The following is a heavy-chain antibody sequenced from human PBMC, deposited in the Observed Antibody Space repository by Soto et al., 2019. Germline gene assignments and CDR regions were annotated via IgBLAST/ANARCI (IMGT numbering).Heavy chain of an antibody. D-gene: IGHD2-15*01. CDR3: ARGYIVVVVAATPTMQNWFDP. CDR1: GGSFRGYY. V-gene: IGHV4-34*01. J-gene: IGHJ5*02. CDR2: INHSGST. Sequence: SETLSLTCAVCGGSFRGYYGSGIRQPPGKGLEWIGEINHSGSTNYNPSLKSRVTISVDTSKNQFSLKLSSVTAADTAVYYCARGYIVVVVAATPTMQNWFDPWGQGTLVTVSS.